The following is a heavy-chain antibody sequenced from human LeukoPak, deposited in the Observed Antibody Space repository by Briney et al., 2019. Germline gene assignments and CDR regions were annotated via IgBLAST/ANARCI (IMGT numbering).Heavy chain of an antibody. CDR3: ARSNNDGDYLGVGFDY. CDR1: GYALINYA. D-gene: IGHD4-17*01. J-gene: IGHJ4*02. CDR2: INTNTGNP. V-gene: IGHV7-4-1*02. Sequence: GASVKVSCKTSGYALINYAINWVRQAPGQGLEWMGWINTNTGNPTYAQGFTGRFVFSLDTSVSTTYLQISSLETEDTAIYYCARSNNDGDYLGVGFDYWGQGALVTVSS.